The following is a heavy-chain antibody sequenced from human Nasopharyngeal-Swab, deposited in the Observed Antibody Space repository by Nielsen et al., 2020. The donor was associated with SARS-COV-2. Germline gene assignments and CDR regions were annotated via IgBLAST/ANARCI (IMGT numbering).Heavy chain of an antibody. J-gene: IGHJ6*03. V-gene: IGHV4-4*02. D-gene: IGHD2-15*01. Sequence: SETLSLTCAFSFVSISSNTWWGWVRQTPGMGLEWIGEIIHSGGTNYNPALKSRVTISVDTSKNQFSLKLSSVTAADTAVYYCARDSTPVYYYYYMDVWGKGTTVTVSS. CDR2: IIHSGGT. CDR1: FVSISSNTW. CDR3: ARDSTPVYYYYYMDV.